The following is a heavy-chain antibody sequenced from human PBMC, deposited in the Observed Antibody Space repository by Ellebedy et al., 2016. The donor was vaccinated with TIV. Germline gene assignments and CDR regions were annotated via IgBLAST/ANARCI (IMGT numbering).Heavy chain of an antibody. D-gene: IGHD2-21*02. CDR1: GFTFNNAW. V-gene: IGHV3-21*01. J-gene: IGHJ4*02. CDR2: ISRTNTYI. CDR3: ARDGPAYCGGDCYAFDC. Sequence: GGSLRLXXAASGFTFNNAWMSWVRQAPGKGLEWVSSISRTNTYIDYADSVKGRFTISRDNARNSLYLQMSSLGAEDTAIYYCARDGPAYCGGDCYAFDCWGQGTLVTVSS.